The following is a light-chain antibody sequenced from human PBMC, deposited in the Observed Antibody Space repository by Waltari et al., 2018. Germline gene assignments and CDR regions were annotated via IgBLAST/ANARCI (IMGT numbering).Light chain of an antibody. CDR3: QHYVRLPVT. V-gene: IGKV3-20*01. CDR2: GAS. J-gene: IGKJ1*01. Sequence: EIVLTQSPGTLSLSPGERATPSCRASQTIRESLAWYQQKPGQAPRLLIYGASSRAAGIPDRFSGSGSGTDFSLTISRLEPEDFAVYYCQHYVRLPVTFGRGTKVEIK. CDR1: QTIRES.